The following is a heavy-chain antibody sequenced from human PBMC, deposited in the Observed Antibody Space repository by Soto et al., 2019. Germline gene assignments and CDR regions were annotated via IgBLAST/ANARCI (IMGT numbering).Heavy chain of an antibody. CDR2: IYYSGST. J-gene: IGHJ5*02. Sequence: PSETLSLTCTVSGGSISSGDYYWSWIRQPPGKGLEWIGYIYYSGSTYHNPSLKSRVTISVDTSKNQFSLKLSSVTAADTAVYYCARGLRRKASCWFDPWGRGTLVTVSS. V-gene: IGHV4-30-4*01. CDR3: ARGLRRKASCWFDP. CDR1: GGSISSGDYY. D-gene: IGHD3-16*01.